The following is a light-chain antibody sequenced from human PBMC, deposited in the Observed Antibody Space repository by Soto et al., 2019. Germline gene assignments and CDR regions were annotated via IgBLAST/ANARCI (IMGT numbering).Light chain of an antibody. Sequence: QSALTQAASGSGAAGQSISIFCTETSSDVGGYNYVSWYQHHPGKAPKLMIFDVSNRPSGVSNRFSGSKSGNTASLTISGLQPEDEADYYCSSYTTSNTRQIVFGTGTKVTVL. V-gene: IGLV2-14*03. CDR2: DVS. CDR1: SSDVGGYNY. CDR3: SSYTTSNTRQIV. J-gene: IGLJ1*01.